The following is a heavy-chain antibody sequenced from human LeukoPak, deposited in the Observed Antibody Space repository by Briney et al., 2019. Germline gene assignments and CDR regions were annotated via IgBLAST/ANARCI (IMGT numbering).Heavy chain of an antibody. Sequence: SETLSLTCTVSGGSISSSSYYWGWIRQPPGKGLEWIGSIYYSGSTYYNPSLKSRVTISVDTSKNQFSLKLSSVTAADTAVYYCARRTKIVGATQRGRNNAFDIWGQGTMVTISS. V-gene: IGHV4-39*01. J-gene: IGHJ3*02. CDR1: GGSISSSSYY. CDR3: ARRTKIVGATQRGRNNAFDI. CDR2: IYYSGST. D-gene: IGHD1-26*01.